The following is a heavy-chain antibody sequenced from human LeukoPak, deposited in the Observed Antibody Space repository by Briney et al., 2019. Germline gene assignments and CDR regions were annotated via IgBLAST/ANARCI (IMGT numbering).Heavy chain of an antibody. J-gene: IGHJ6*02. CDR2: ISSSSSYI. CDR3: AREVDDILSNSNYYGMDV. D-gene: IGHD3-9*01. Sequence: GGSLRLSCAASGFTFSSYSMNWVRQAPGKGLEWVSSISSSSSYIYYADSVKGRFTISRDNAKNSLYLQMNSLRAEDTAVYYCAREVDDILSNSNYYGMDVWGQGTTVNVSS. CDR1: GFTFSSYS. V-gene: IGHV3-21*01.